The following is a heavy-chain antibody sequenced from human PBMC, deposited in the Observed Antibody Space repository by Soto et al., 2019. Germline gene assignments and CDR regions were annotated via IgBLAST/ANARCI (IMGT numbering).Heavy chain of an antibody. CDR3: AKGILTGYWSFDP. J-gene: IGHJ5*02. CDR2: ITCSGSNI. CDR1: GFTFSSYG. D-gene: IGHD3-9*01. V-gene: IGHV3-21*01. Sequence: GSLRLSCAASGFTFSSYGMHWVRQAPGKGLEWVAVITCSGSNIYYADSVKGRFTISRDNAKNSLYLQMNSLRAEDTALYYCAKGILTGYWSFDPWGQGTLVTVSS.